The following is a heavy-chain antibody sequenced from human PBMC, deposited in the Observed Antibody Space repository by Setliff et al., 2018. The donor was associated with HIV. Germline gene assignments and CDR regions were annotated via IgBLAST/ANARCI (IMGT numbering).Heavy chain of an antibody. CDR2: IKSKTDGGTT. V-gene: IGHV3-15*01. Sequence: GGSLRLSCAASGFTFSNAWMSWVRQAPGKGLEWVGRIKSKTDGGTTDYAAPVKGRFTISRDDSKNTLYLQMNSLRAEDTAVYYCARVASYDFWSGYLHYFDYWGQGTPVTVSS. CDR1: GFTFSNAW. CDR3: ARVASYDFWSGYLHYFDY. D-gene: IGHD3-3*01. J-gene: IGHJ4*02.